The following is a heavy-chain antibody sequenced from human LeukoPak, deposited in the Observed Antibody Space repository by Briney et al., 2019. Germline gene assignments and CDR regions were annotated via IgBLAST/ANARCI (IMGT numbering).Heavy chain of an antibody. D-gene: IGHD2-21*01. CDR2: INWNGGST. CDR1: GFTFDDYG. V-gene: IGHV3-20*01. Sequence: GGSLRLSCAASGFTFDDYGMSWVRQAPGKGLEWVSGINWNGGSTGYADSVKGRFTISRDNAKNSLYLQMNSLRAEDTALYHCARGGPATLLDDAFDIWGQGTMVTVSS. CDR3: ARGGPATLLDDAFDI. J-gene: IGHJ3*02.